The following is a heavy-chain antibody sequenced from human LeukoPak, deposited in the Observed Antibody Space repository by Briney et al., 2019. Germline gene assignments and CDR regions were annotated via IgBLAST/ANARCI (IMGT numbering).Heavy chain of an antibody. D-gene: IGHD3-22*01. CDR1: GGSVSSGSYY. V-gene: IGHV4-30-4*08. J-gene: IGHJ4*02. CDR3: ARVALYYYDSSGYYVDY. Sequence: PSETLSLTCTVSGGSVSSGSYYWSWIRQPPGKGLEWIGYIYYSGSTYYNPSLKSRVTISVDTSKNQFSLKLSSVTAADTAVYYCARVALYYYDSSGYYVDYWGQGTLVTVSS. CDR2: IYYSGST.